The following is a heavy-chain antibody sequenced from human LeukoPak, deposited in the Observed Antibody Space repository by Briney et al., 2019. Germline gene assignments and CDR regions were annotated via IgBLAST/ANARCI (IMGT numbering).Heavy chain of an antibody. CDR3: ARRSWIQLQSAFDP. V-gene: IGHV4-59*01. J-gene: IGHJ5*02. CDR2: IYYSGST. CDR1: GGSISSYY. Sequence: SETLSLTCTVSGGSISSYYWSWIRQPPGKGLEWIGNIYYSGSTNYNPSLKSRVTISVDTSKNQFPLKVSSVTAADTAVYYCARRSWIQLQSAFDPWGQGTLVTVSS. D-gene: IGHD5-18*01.